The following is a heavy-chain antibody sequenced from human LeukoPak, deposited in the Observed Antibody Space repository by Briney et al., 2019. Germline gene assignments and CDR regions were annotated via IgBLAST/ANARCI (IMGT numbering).Heavy chain of an antibody. CDR1: GYTFTSYA. CDR3: ASSGPRSSWYPVSLVRRSTLNYGMDV. CDR2: INTNTGNP. Sequence: ASVKVSCKASGYTFTSYAMNWVRQAPGQGLEWMGWINTNTGNPTYAQGFTGRFVFSLDTSVSTAYLQISSLKAEDTAVYYCASSGPRSSWYPVSLVRRSTLNYGMDVWXQGTTVTVSS. J-gene: IGHJ6*02. D-gene: IGHD6-13*01. V-gene: IGHV7-4-1*02.